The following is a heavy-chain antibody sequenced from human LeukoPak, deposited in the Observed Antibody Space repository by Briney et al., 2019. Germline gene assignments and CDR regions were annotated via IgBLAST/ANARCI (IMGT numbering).Heavy chain of an antibody. D-gene: IGHD2-2*01. V-gene: IGHV4-59*12. J-gene: IGHJ5*02. CDR3: ARVRYCSSTSCP. CDR2: IYYSGST. CDR1: GGSISSYY. Sequence: SETLSLTCTVSGGSISSYYWSWTRQPPGKGLEWIGYIYYSGSTNYNPSLKSRVTISVDTSKNQFSLKLSSATAADTAVYYCARVRYCSSTSCPWGQGTLVTVSS.